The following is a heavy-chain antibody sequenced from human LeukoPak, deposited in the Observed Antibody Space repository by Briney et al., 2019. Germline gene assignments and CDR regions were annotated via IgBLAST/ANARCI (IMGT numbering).Heavy chain of an antibody. CDR1: GYTFTSYG. D-gene: IGHD2-15*01. Sequence: ASVKVSCKASGYTFTSYGISWVRQAPGQGLEWMGWISAYNGNTNYAQKLQGRVTMTTDTSTSTAYMELRSLRSDDTAVYYCARGKGSVVVVAAIDDAFDIWGQGTMVTVSP. CDR3: ARGKGSVVVVAAIDDAFDI. J-gene: IGHJ3*02. V-gene: IGHV1-18*01. CDR2: ISAYNGNT.